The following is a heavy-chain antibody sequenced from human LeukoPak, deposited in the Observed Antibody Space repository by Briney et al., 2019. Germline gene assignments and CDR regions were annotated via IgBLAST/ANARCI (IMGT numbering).Heavy chain of an antibody. D-gene: IGHD6-19*01. CDR2: INPNSGGT. CDR3: ARGVYSSGTSFDY. J-gene: IGHJ4*02. CDR1: GYTLTSYG. V-gene: IGHV1-2*02. Sequence: ASVKVSCKASGYTLTSYGINWMRQAPGQGLEWMGWINPNSGGTNYAQKFQGRVTMTRDTSISTAYMELSRLRSDDTAVYYCARGVYSSGTSFDYWGQGTLVTVSS.